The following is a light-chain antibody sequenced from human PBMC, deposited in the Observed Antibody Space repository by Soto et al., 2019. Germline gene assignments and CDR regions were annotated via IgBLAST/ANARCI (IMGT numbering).Light chain of an antibody. CDR3: QHYNNWPPLT. J-gene: IGKJ4*01. CDR2: AAS. Sequence: EVVMTQSPATLSVSPGERATLSCRASQSVSANLAWYQQKPGQAPRLLIYAASTRATGIPARFSGSGSGTEFSLTISSPQSEDFAVYYCQHYNNWPPLTFGGGTRVEIK. V-gene: IGKV3-15*01. CDR1: QSVSAN.